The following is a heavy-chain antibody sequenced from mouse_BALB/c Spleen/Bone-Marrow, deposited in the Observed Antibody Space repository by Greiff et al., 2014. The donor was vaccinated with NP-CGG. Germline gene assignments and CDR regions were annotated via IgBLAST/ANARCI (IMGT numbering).Heavy chain of an antibody. CDR1: GFNIKDTY. CDR2: IDPANGNT. Sequence: VQLQQSGAELVKPEASVKLSCTASGFNIKDTYMHWVKQRPEQGLEWIGRIDPANGNTKYDPKFQGKATITADTSSNTAYRQLSSLTSEDTAVYYCAIYYYGSSGFAYWGQGTLVTVSA. D-gene: IGHD1-1*01. V-gene: IGHV14-3*02. J-gene: IGHJ3*01. CDR3: AIYYYGSSGFAY.